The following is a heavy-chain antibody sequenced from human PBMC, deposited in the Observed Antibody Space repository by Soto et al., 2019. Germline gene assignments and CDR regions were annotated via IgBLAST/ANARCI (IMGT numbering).Heavy chain of an antibody. V-gene: IGHV3-72*01. CDR3: VSSLQY. Sequence: EMQLVESGGGLVQPGGSLRLSCAASGFTFSDYPMEWVRQAPGKGLEWIGRARNDPRARTTQHAASVRGRFTTSRDDSKNSLYLQMNRLKTEDTAVYYCVSSLQYWGQGTLVTVSS. J-gene: IGHJ4*02. CDR2: ARNDPRARTT. CDR1: GFTFSDYP.